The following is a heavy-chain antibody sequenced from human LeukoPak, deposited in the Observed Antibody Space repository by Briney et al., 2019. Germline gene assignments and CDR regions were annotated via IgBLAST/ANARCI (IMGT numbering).Heavy chain of an antibody. D-gene: IGHD1-26*01. V-gene: IGHV5-51*01. Sequence: GKFLQISCKPSGYSFTSYWIGWVRQMPGKGLEWMGIIYPADSETRYSPSFQGQVTISVDKSISTAYLQWSSLKASDTGIYYCASGGWVGATVFDYWGQGTRVTV. J-gene: IGHJ4*02. CDR3: ASGGWVGATVFDY. CDR1: GYSFTSYW. CDR2: IYPADSET.